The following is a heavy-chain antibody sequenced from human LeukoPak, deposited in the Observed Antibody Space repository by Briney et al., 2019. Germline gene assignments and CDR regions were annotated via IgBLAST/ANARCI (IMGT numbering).Heavy chain of an antibody. V-gene: IGHV3-53*01. D-gene: IGHD3-10*01. CDR2: IYSGGST. J-gene: IGHJ4*02. CDR3: ARELWFGESSGAPFDY. Sequence: GGSLRLSCAASGFTVSSNYMSWVRQAPGKGLEWVSVIYSGGSTYYADSVKGRFTISRDNSKNTLYLQMNSLRAEDTAVYYCARELWFGESSGAPFDYWGQGTLVTVSS. CDR1: GFTVSSNY.